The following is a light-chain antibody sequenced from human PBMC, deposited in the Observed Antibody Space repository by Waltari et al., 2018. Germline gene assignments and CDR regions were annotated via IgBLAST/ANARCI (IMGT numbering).Light chain of an antibody. J-gene: IGLJ3*02. CDR2: DVN. CDR1: SSDVVGYNY. Sequence: HSALAQPASVSGSPGQSITISCTGTSSDVVGYNYVSWYQQHPGKAPRLMIYDVNNRPSGVSNRFSGSKSGNTASLTISGLQAEDEADYYCSSFTRTNSWVFGGRTKLTVL. CDR3: SSFTRTNSWV. V-gene: IGLV2-14*03.